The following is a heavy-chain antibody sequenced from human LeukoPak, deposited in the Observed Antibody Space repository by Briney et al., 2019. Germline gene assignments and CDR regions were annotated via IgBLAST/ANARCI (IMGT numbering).Heavy chain of an antibody. Sequence: GASVKVSCKASGGTFSSYAINWVRQATGQGLEWMGWMNPNSGNTGYAQKFQGRVTMTRNTSISTAYMELSSLRSEDTAVYYCARGLYSRSWYGGNGDNWWGQGTLVTVSS. J-gene: IGHJ4*02. CDR1: GGTFSSYA. D-gene: IGHD6-13*01. V-gene: IGHV1-8*02. CDR2: MNPNSGNT. CDR3: ARGLYSRSWYGGNGDNW.